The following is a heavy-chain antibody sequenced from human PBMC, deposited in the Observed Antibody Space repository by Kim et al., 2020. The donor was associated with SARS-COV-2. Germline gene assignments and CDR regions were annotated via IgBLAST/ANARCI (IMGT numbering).Heavy chain of an antibody. CDR1: GGSFSGYY. CDR2: INHSGST. V-gene: IGHV4-34*01. CDR3: ARGEYSSSWYGRRYDFDY. J-gene: IGHJ4*01. Sequence: SETLSLTCAVYGGSFSGYYWSWIRQPPGKGLEWIGEINHSGSTNYNPSLKSRVTISVDTSKNQFSLKLSSVTAADTAVYYCARGEYSSSWYGRRYDFDY. D-gene: IGHD6-13*01.